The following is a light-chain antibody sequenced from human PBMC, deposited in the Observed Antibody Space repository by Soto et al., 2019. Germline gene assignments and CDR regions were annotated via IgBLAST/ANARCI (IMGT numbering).Light chain of an antibody. V-gene: IGKV1-16*01. Sequence: DIQITQYPSSLSASVGDRVAITCRASQGISNYLAWYQQKPGKAPKLLIYEASSLQSGVPSRFSGSGSGTEFTLSISSLQPDDFATYYCQHYNVYPWTFGQGTKVDIK. CDR3: QHYNVYPWT. CDR1: QGISNY. J-gene: IGKJ1*01. CDR2: EAS.